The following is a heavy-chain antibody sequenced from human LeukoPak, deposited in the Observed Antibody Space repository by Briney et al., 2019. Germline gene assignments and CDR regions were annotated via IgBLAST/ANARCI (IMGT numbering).Heavy chain of an antibody. CDR2: IIPIFGTA. CDR3: ARYDSSGYTNWFDP. V-gene: IGHV1-69*06. Sequence: SVKVPCKASGYTFTSYGISWVRQAPGQGLEWMGGIIPIFGTANYAQKFQGRVTITADKSTSTAYMELSSLRSEDTAVYYCARYDSSGYTNWFDPWGQGTLVTVSS. J-gene: IGHJ5*02. CDR1: GYTFTSYG. D-gene: IGHD3-22*01.